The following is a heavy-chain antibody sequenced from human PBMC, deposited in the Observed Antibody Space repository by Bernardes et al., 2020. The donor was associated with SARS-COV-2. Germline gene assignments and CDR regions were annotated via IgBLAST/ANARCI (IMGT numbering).Heavy chain of an antibody. CDR2: ISFHTGQT. J-gene: IGHJ4*02. V-gene: IGHV1-18*04. Sequence: GAAQVYCKASGDTFNGYGFSWVRQAPGQGLEWMGWISFHTGQTAYALRFQGRVTMTTDTATRTAFMELRSLRSDDTAMYYCATMIRAIDYWGQGTLVTVSS. D-gene: IGHD3-10*01. CDR3: ATMIRAIDY. CDR1: GDTFNGYG.